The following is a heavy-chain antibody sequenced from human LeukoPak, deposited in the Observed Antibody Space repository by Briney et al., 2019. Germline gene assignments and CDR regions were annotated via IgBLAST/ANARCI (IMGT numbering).Heavy chain of an antibody. CDR2: INPSGGST. Sequence: GASVKVSCKASGYTFTRYYMLWVRQAPGQGLEWMGIINPSGGSTSYAQKFQGRVTITADKSTSTAYMELSSLRSEDTAVYYCARPSGWYYAFDIWGQGTMVTVSS. J-gene: IGHJ3*02. CDR3: ARPSGWYYAFDI. V-gene: IGHV1-46*01. D-gene: IGHD2-15*01. CDR1: GYTFTRYY.